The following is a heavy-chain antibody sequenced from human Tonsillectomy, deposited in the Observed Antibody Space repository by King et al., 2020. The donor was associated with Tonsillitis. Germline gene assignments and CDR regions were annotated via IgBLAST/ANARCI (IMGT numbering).Heavy chain of an antibody. CDR1: GFTFSSYW. CDR2: IDSDGSST. J-gene: IGHJ4*02. Sequence: VQLVESGGGLVRPGGSLRLSCAASGFTFSSYWMHWVRQAPGKGLVWVSRIDSDGSSTSSADSVKGRFTISRDNAKNTLYLQMNSLRAEVTAVYYCASRYCSGGSCYLDHWGQGTLVTVSS. CDR3: ASRYCSGGSCYLDH. D-gene: IGHD2-15*01. V-gene: IGHV3-74*01.